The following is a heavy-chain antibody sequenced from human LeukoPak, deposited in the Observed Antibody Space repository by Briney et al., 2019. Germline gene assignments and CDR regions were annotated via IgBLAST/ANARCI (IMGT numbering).Heavy chain of an antibody. Sequence: AASVKVSCKASGYTFTGYYMHWVRQAPGQGLEWMGWINPNSGGTNYAQKFQGRVTMTRDTSISTAYMELSRLRSDDTAVYYCAMLRLGELSLLANAYDIWGQGTMVIVSS. V-gene: IGHV1-2*02. CDR3: AMLRLGELSLLANAYDI. D-gene: IGHD3-16*02. CDR1: GYTFTGYY. CDR2: INPNSGGT. J-gene: IGHJ3*02.